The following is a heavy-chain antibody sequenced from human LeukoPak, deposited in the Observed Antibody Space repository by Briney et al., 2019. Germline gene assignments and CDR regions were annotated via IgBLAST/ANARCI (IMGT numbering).Heavy chain of an antibody. J-gene: IGHJ4*02. CDR2: IYYSGST. V-gene: IGHV4-59*12. CDR3: ARDLLNEGNHLDY. D-gene: IGHD4-23*01. Sequence: SETLSLTCTVSGGSISSCYWSWIRQPPGKGLEWIGYIYYSGSTNYNPSLKSRVTMSVDTSKNQFSLKLSSVTAADTAVYYCARDLLNEGNHLDYWGQGTLVTVSS. CDR1: GGSISSCY.